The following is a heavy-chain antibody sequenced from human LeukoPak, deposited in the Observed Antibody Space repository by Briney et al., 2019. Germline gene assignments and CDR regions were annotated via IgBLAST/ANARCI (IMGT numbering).Heavy chain of an antibody. Sequence: GGSLRLSCAASGFTFDDYAMHWVRQAPGKGLEWVSGISWNSGSIGYADSVKGRFTISRDNAKNSLYLQMNSLRAEDTALYYCAKDRQDTSYGMDVWGQGTTVTVSS. CDR2: ISWNSGSI. CDR3: AKDRQDTSYGMDV. CDR1: GFTFDDYA. J-gene: IGHJ6*02. V-gene: IGHV3-9*01.